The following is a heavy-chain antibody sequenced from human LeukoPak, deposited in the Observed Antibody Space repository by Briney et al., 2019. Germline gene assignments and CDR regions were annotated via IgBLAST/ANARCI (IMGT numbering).Heavy chain of an antibody. CDR1: GFTFSSYG. Sequence: PGGTLRLSCAASGFTFSSYGMSWVRQAPGKGLEWVSAISGSGGSTYYADSVKGRFTISRDNSKNTLYLQMNSLRAEDTAVYYCAKELDPYYYDSSGSSGLGYWGQGTLVTVSS. V-gene: IGHV3-23*01. CDR2: ISGSGGST. J-gene: IGHJ4*02. D-gene: IGHD3-22*01. CDR3: AKELDPYYYDSSGSSGLGY.